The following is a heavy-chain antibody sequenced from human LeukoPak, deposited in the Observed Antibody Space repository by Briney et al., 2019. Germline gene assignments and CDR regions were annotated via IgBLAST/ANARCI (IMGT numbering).Heavy chain of an antibody. V-gene: IGHV4-30-4*01. CDR3: ARGLNYYDSSGYYVYYFDY. CDR1: GGSISSGDYY. Sequence: ASETLSLTCTVSGGSISSGDYYWSWIRQPPGKGLEWIGYIYYSGSTYYNPSLKSRVTISVDTSKNQFSLKLSSVTAADTAVYYCARGLNYYDSSGYYVYYFDYWGQGTLVTVSS. CDR2: IYYSGST. J-gene: IGHJ4*02. D-gene: IGHD3-22*01.